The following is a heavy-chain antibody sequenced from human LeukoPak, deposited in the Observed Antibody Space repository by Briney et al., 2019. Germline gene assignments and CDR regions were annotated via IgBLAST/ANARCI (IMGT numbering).Heavy chain of an antibody. V-gene: IGHV3-48*01. J-gene: IGHJ4*02. Sequence: GGSLRLSCAASGFTFTSYTMNWVRQAPGKGLEWVSYITSSSSTIYYADSVKGRFTISRDNSKNTLYLQMNSLRAEDTAVYYCAKSPIVVVPAGHNPLDYWGQGTLVAVSS. CDR1: GFTFTSYT. CDR2: ITSSSSTI. D-gene: IGHD2-2*01. CDR3: AKSPIVVVPAGHNPLDY.